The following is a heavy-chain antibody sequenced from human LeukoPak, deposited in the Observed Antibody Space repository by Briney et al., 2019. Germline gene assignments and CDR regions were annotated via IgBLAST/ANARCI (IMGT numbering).Heavy chain of an antibody. Sequence: GGSLRLSCAASGFVFSSYWMHWVRQVPGRGLVWVSRIYTDGSYTNYADSVKGRFTISRDNAKNTLSLHMNSLRAEDMGVYYCARADSSGWYTVDYWGQGTLVTVSS. V-gene: IGHV3-74*01. D-gene: IGHD6-19*01. CDR1: GFVFSSYW. J-gene: IGHJ4*02. CDR3: ARADSSGWYTVDY. CDR2: IYTDGSYT.